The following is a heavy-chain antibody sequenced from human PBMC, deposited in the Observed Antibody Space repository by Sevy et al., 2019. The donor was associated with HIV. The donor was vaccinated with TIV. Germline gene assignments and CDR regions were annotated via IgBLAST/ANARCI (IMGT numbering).Heavy chain of an antibody. CDR3: AKVSLVTVLMVSIDF. CDR1: GFIFSDYG. CDR2: ISYDGSFK. D-gene: IGHD2-8*01. J-gene: IGHJ4*02. V-gene: IGHV3-30*18. Sequence: GGSLRLSCAASGFIFSDYGMHWVRQAPGKGLEWVEVISYDGSFKYYADTVKGRFTISRDNSKNALYLQMNSLGAEDTAVYYCAKVSLVTVLMVSIDFWGQGTLVTVSS.